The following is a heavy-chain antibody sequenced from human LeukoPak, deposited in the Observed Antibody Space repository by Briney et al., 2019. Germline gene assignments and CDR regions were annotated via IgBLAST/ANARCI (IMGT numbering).Heavy chain of an antibody. CDR2: IYYSGTT. J-gene: IGHJ4*02. CDR3: ARSEYCSHNSYYHHPVFDY. V-gene: IGHV4-30-4*08. D-gene: IGHD2/OR15-2a*01. Sequence: ASETLSLTCTVSGGSISSGDYYWSWIRQPPGKGLEWIGYIYYSGTTYYNPSLKSRVVISIDTSKNRFSLKLSSVTAADTAVYYCARSEYCSHNSYYHHPVFDYWGQGTLVTVSS. CDR1: GGSISSGDYY.